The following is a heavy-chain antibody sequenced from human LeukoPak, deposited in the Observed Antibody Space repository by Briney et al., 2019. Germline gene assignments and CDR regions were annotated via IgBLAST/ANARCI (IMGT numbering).Heavy chain of an antibody. CDR1: GGPISSSSYY. Sequence: SETLSLTCTVSGGPISSSSYYWGWIRQPPGKGLEWIGSIYYSGSTYYNPSLKSRVTISVDTSKNQFSLKLSSVTAADTAMYYCARKGDGSGSYYLSYWGQGTLVTVSS. CDR3: ARKGDGSGSYYLSY. J-gene: IGHJ4*02. CDR2: IYYSGST. V-gene: IGHV4-39*01. D-gene: IGHD3-10*01.